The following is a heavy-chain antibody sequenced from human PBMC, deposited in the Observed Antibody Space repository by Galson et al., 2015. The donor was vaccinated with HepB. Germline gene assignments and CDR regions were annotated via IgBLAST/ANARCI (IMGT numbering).Heavy chain of an antibody. V-gene: IGHV3-30*18. CDR2: ISDDGDHK. J-gene: IGHJ6*02. CDR3: AKVVVASRAAAMSQVGSSWTALTGYYYYGMDV. CDR1: GFTSSSYG. D-gene: IGHD6-13*01. Sequence: SLRLSCAASGFTSSSYGMHWVRQAPGKGLEWVAVISDDGDHKYYADSVKGRFTISRDNSKNTLYLQMNSLRAEDTAVYYCAKVVVASRAAAMSQVGSSWTALTGYYYYGMDVWGQGTTVTVSS.